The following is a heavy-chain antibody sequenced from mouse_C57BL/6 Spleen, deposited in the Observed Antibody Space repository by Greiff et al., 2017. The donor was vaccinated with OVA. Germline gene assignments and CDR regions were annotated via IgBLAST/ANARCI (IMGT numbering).Heavy chain of an antibody. D-gene: IGHD2-2*01. CDR3: ARGSTMVTHY. CDR2: IDPEAGET. CDR1: GFNIKDYY. V-gene: IGHV14-2*01. J-gene: IGHJ4*01. Sequence: VQLQQSGAELVQPGASVKLSCTASGFNIKDYYMHWVKPRTEQGLEWIGRIDPEAGETKSDPKFPGQAPITADPSANTAYLQLSSLTSEDTAVYYCARGSTMVTHYWGQGTSVTVSS.